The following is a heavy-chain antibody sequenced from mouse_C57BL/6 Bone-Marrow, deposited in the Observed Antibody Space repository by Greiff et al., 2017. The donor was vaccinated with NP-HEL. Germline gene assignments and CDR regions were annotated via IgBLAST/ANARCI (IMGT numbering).Heavy chain of an antibody. CDR2: IDPETGDT. Sequence: EVQRVESGAELVRPGASVTLSCTASGFNIKDDYMHWVKQRPEQGLEWIGCIDPETGDTEYASKFQGKATITADTSSNTAYLQLSSLTSEDTAVYYCTLYYYGSSNYAMDYWGQGTSVTVSS. D-gene: IGHD1-1*01. CDR3: TLYYYGSSNYAMDY. J-gene: IGHJ4*01. V-gene: IGHV14-4*01. CDR1: GFNIKDDY.